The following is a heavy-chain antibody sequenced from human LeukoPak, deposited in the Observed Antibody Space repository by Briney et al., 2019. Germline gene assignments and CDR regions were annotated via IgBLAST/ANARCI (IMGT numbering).Heavy chain of an antibody. V-gene: IGHV3-11*06. CDR3: ARDQEPDAFDI. Sequence: GGSLRLSCAASGFTFSDYYMSWIRRAPGKGLEWVSFISSSSSYINYADSVKGRFTISRDNAKKSLYLQMNSLRAEDTAVYYCARDQEPDAFDIWGQGTMVTVSS. J-gene: IGHJ3*02. CDR2: ISSSSSYI. CDR1: GFTFSDYY. D-gene: IGHD1-26*01.